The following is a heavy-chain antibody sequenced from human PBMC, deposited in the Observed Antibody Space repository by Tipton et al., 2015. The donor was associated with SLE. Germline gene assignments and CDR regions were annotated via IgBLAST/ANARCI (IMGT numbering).Heavy chain of an antibody. J-gene: IGHJ4*02. Sequence: SLRLSCAASGLTLSGSAMHWVRQAPGKGLEWVAVISYDGTNKYYADAVKGRFTISRDNSMSTLFLHMNSLRAEDTALYYCARGSYPDYWGQGTLVTVSS. CDR1: GLTLSGSA. CDR3: ARGSYPDY. D-gene: IGHD3-10*01. V-gene: IGHV3-30*04. CDR2: ISYDGTNK.